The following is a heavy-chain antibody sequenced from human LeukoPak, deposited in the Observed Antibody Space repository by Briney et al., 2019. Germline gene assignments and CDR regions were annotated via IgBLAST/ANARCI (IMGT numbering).Heavy chain of an antibody. CDR2: IIPIFGTA. Sequence: SVKVSCKASGYTFTGYYMHWVRQAPGQGLEWMGWIIPIFGTANYAQKFQGRVTITTDESTSTAYMELSSLRSEDTAVYYCARDPTGTTVSAFDIWGQGTMVTVSS. D-gene: IGHD1-7*01. V-gene: IGHV1-69*05. J-gene: IGHJ3*02. CDR3: ARDPTGTTVSAFDI. CDR1: GYTFTGYY.